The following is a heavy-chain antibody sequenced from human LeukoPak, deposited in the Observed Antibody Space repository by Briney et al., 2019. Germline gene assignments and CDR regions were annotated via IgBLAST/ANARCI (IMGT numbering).Heavy chain of an antibody. V-gene: IGHV3-74*01. D-gene: IGHD5-12*01. CDR3: ARSWSLRHFDY. J-gene: IGHJ4*02. Sequence: PGGSLRLSCAASGFTFSSYRMHWVRQAPGKGPVWVSHITSDGRSTIYADSVKGRFTISRDNAKNTLYLQMNSLRAEDTAVYYCARSWSLRHFDYWGQGTLVTVSS. CDR1: GFTFSSYR. CDR2: ITSDGRST.